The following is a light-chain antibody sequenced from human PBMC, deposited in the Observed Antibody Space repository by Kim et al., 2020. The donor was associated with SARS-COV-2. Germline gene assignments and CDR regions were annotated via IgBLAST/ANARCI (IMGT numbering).Light chain of an antibody. Sequence: VSPGQTARITCSGDALPKQYAYWYQQKPGQAPVLVIYKDSERPSGIPERFSGSSSSTTVTLTISGVQAEDEADYYCQSADSSGTVVFGGGTQLTVL. J-gene: IGLJ2*01. CDR1: ALPKQY. CDR3: QSADSSGTVV. CDR2: KDS. V-gene: IGLV3-25*03.